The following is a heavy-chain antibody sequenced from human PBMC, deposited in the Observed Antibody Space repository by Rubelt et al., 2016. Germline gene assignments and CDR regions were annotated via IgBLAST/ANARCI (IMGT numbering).Heavy chain of an antibody. J-gene: IGHJ6*02. CDR1: GGSISSYY. Sequence: QVQLPESGPGLVKPSETLSLTCTVSGGSISSYYWSWIRQPPGKGLEWIGYLYYTGSTTYNPSLTSRVAISVATSKNQFSRKVNFVTDADTAVDYWARSTSGVGRGAINVWGQGTTVSVSS. D-gene: IGHD2-2*02. CDR2: LYYTGST. V-gene: IGHV4-59*12. CDR3: ARSTSGVGRGAINV.